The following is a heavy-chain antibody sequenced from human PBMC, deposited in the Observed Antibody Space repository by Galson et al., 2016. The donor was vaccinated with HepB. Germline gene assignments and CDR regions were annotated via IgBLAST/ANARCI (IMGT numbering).Heavy chain of an antibody. D-gene: IGHD6-13*01. CDR1: GFAFSGTA. V-gene: IGHV3-73*01. CDR2: IRSKINNYAT. Sequence: SLRLSCAASGFAFSGTAVHWVRQASGKGLEWIGRIRSKINNYATTYAASAKGRFTISRDDSSSTAYLQMNSPKAEDTAVYYCAGKTLSSSWNDPLDVWGQGTRVTVSS. J-gene: IGHJ3*01. CDR3: AGKTLSSSWNDPLDV.